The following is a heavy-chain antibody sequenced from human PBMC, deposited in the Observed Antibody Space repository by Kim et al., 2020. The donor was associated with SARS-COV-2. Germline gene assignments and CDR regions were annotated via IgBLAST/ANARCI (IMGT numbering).Heavy chain of an antibody. D-gene: IGHD5-12*01. V-gene: IGHV4-39*01. Sequence: YYHPSLKSAVNISVDTSKNPFALKLSSVTAADTAVYYCRIVGTTYLDFDYWGQGTLFTVSS. CDR3: RIVGTTYLDFDY. J-gene: IGHJ4*02.